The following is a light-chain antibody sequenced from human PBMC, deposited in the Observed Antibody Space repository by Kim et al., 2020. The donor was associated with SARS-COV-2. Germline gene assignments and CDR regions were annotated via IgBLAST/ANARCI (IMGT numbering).Light chain of an antibody. V-gene: IGKV4-1*01. J-gene: IGKJ2*03. CDR3: QQYYSTPPS. CDR1: QTVLYKSYNKNY. CDR2: WAS. Sequence: RATRNCKSSQTVLYKSYNKNYLAWYQQKPGQSPTLLIYWASIRESGVSDRFSGSGSETDFTLTISGLQAEDVAVYSCQQYYSTPPSFGQGTKLEI.